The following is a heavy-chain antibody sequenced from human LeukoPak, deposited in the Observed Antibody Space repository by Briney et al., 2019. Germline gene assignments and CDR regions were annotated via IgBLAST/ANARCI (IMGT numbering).Heavy chain of an antibody. J-gene: IGHJ6*02. CDR1: GFTFSSYG. V-gene: IGHV3-33*01. D-gene: IGHD3-10*01. Sequence: GRSLRLSCAASGFTFSSYGMHWVRQAPGKGLEWVAVIWYDGSNKYYADPVKGRFTISRDSSKNTLYLQMNSLRAEDTAVYYCARDGMLWFGEGGLDVWGQGTTVTVSS. CDR3: ARDGMLWFGEGGLDV. CDR2: IWYDGSNK.